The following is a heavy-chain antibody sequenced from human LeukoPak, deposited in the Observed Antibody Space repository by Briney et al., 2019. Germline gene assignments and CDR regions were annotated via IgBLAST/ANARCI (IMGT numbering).Heavy chain of an antibody. J-gene: IGHJ5*02. V-gene: IGHV4-39*07. CDR1: GGSISSSSYY. CDR2: IYYSGST. D-gene: IGHD3-10*01. Sequence: SETLSLTCTVSGGSISSSSYYWGWIRQPPGKGLEWIGSIYYSGSTYYNPSLKSRVTISVDTSKNQFSVKLTSVTAADTAVYYCARDRSREGTYGSGSYFPGWFDPWGQGTLVTVSS. CDR3: ARDRSREGTYGSGSYFPGWFDP.